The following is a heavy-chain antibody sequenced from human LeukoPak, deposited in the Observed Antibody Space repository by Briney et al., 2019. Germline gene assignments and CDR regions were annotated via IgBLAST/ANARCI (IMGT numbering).Heavy chain of an antibody. Sequence: PSETLSLTCTVSDDSITMYYWTWIRQPPGKGLEWIGYVDHTGSTNFNPSLNGRVSISRDTSKNLFSLRLRSVTAADTAVYFCARGRVSSSTWYSTYYYYFYMDVWGKGTTVTISS. D-gene: IGHD1-1*01. V-gene: IGHV4-59*01. CDR1: DDSITMYY. CDR3: ARGRVSSSTWYSTYYYYFYMDV. J-gene: IGHJ6*03. CDR2: VDHTGST.